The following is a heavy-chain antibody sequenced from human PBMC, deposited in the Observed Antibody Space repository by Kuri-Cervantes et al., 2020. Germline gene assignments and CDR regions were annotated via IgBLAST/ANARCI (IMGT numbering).Heavy chain of an antibody. CDR2: ISSSSSYI. Sequence: GGSLRLSCAASGFTFSSYSMNWVRQAPGKGLEWVSSISSSSSYIYYADSLKGRFTISRDNAKNSLYLQMNSLRAEDTALYYCAKAGIRIDIVVVDNWFDPWGQGTLVTVSS. J-gene: IGHJ5*02. CDR3: AKAGIRIDIVVVDNWFDP. D-gene: IGHD2-15*01. V-gene: IGHV3-21*04. CDR1: GFTFSSYS.